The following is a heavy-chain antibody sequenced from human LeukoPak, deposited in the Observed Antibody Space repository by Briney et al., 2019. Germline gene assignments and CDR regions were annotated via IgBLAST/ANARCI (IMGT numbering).Heavy chain of an antibody. Sequence: EASVTVSCKASGYTFTGYYMHWVRQAPGQGLEWMGWINPNSGGTNYAQKFQSRVTMTRDMSISTAYMELSRLRSDDTAVYYCARAPFNCGGDCYPDYWGQGTLVTVSS. J-gene: IGHJ4*02. CDR1: GYTFTGYY. CDR2: INPNSGGT. D-gene: IGHD2-21*02. V-gene: IGHV1-2*02. CDR3: ARAPFNCGGDCYPDY.